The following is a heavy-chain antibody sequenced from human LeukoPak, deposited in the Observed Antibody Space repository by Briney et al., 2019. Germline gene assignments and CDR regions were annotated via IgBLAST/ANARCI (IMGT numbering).Heavy chain of an antibody. D-gene: IGHD3-3*01. V-gene: IGHV3-30*02. J-gene: IGHJ4*02. CDR2: IRYDGSNE. Sequence: SGGSLRLSCAASGFTFSSYGMHWVRQAPGKGLEWVAFIRYDGSNEYYADSVKGRFTISRDNSKNTLYLQMNSLRAEDTAVYYCAKQGRYYDFWSGYPPTDYWGQGTLVTVSS. CDR1: GFTFSSYG. CDR3: AKQGRYYDFWSGYPPTDY.